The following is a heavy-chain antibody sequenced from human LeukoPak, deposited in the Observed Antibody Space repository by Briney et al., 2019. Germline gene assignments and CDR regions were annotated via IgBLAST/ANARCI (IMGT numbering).Heavy chain of an antibody. Sequence: GSLRLSCAASGFTFSSYWMHWVRQAPGKGLVWVSRINSDGSITSYADSVKGRFTISRDNAKNTLYLQMNSLRAEDTAVYYCARVVAVAGLDYWGQGTLVTVSS. CDR1: GFTFSSYW. CDR2: INSDGSIT. CDR3: ARVVAVAGLDY. D-gene: IGHD6-19*01. V-gene: IGHV3-74*01. J-gene: IGHJ4*02.